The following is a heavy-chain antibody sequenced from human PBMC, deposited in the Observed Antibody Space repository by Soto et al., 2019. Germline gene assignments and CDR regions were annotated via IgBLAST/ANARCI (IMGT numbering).Heavy chain of an antibody. V-gene: IGHV3-30-3*01. CDR2: IYNDGSIK. D-gene: IGHD1-1*01. CDR1: GFTFRTFA. J-gene: IGHJ6*02. CDR3: ARDKQPFNWSPSILKSYYYGMDV. Sequence: QVQLVESGGRVVQPGRSLRLSCAASGFTFRTFAMHWVRQAPGKGLEWVAVIYNDGSIKYFLDSVKGRFTISRDNSNNTLSLQMDSRKADDTAVYYCARDKQPFNWSPSILKSYYYGMDVWGQGTTVTVSS.